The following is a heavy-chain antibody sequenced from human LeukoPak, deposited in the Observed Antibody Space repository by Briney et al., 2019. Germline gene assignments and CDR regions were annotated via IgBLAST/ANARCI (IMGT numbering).Heavy chain of an antibody. D-gene: IGHD6-13*01. CDR3: AVGGGYSSSWYTPFDY. CDR2: ISYDGSNK. CDR1: GFTFSSYA. J-gene: IGHJ4*02. Sequence: PGGSLRLSCAASGFTFSSYAMHWVRQAPGKGLEWVAVISYDGSNKYYADSVKGRFTISRDNSKNTLYLQMNSLRVEDTAVYYCAVGGGYSSSWYTPFDYWGQGTLVTVSS. V-gene: IGHV3-30-3*01.